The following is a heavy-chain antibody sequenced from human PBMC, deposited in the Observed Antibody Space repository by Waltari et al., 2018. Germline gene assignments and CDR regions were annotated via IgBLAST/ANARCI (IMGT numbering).Heavy chain of an antibody. V-gene: IGHV4-34*01. J-gene: IGHJ4*02. Sequence: QVQLQQWGAGLLKPSETLSLTCAVYGGSFSGYYWSWSRQPPGKGLEWIGQINQSESTNYNPSPQSRVPISVDTSKNQFSLKLSSVTAADTAVYYCARRGSYRAFDYWGQGTLVTVSS. D-gene: IGHD1-26*01. CDR3: ARRGSYRAFDY. CDR2: INQSEST. CDR1: GGSFSGYY.